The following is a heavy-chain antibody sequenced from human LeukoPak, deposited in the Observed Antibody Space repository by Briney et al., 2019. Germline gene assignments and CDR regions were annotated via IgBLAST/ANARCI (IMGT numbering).Heavy chain of an antibody. CDR1: GFTFSNYA. V-gene: IGHV3-23*01. J-gene: IGHJ4*02. D-gene: IGHD3-10*01. Sequence: GGSLRLSCETSGFTFSNYAMNWVGQAPGKGLEWVSVISGSGGSTYYADSVKGRFTISRDNSKNTLYLQMNSLRAEDTAVYYCARVGTMVRGVIITYFFDYWGQGTLVTVSS. CDR3: ARVGTMVRGVIITYFFDY. CDR2: ISGSGGST.